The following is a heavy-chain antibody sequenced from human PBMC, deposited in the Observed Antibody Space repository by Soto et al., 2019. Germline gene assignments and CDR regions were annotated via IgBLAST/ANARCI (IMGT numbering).Heavy chain of an antibody. CDR2: IGMKSNSYAT. V-gene: IGHV3-73*02. CDR1: GFTLSGSV. Sequence: EVQLVESGGGLVQPGGSLKLSCAASGFTLSGSVVHWVRQAPGKGLEWVGRIGMKSNSYATAYVAAVKGRFSISRDDSENMAYLHMNSLKTEDTAVYYCSTQDGSGDSCQHPNWGQGTLVTVSS. D-gene: IGHD2-15*01. J-gene: IGHJ4*02. CDR3: STQDGSGDSCQHPN.